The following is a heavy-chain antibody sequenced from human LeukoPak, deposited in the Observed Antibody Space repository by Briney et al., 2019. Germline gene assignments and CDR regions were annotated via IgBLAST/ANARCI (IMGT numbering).Heavy chain of an antibody. CDR2: IRYDGSNK. J-gene: IGHJ5*02. CDR3: ARGASGRYCSSTSCGWFDP. CDR1: GFTFSSYG. D-gene: IGHD2-2*01. Sequence: PGGSLRLSWAASGFTFSSYGMHWVRQAPGKGLEWVAFIRYDGSNKYYADSVKGRVTISRDNAKNTLYLQMNSLRAEDTAVYYCARGASGRYCSSTSCGWFDPWGQGTLVTVSS. V-gene: IGHV3-30*02.